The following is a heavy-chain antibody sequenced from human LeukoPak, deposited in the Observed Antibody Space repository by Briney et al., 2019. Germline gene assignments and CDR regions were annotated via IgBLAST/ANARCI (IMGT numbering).Heavy chain of an antibody. J-gene: IGHJ4*02. V-gene: IGHV3-43*01. Sequence: GGSLRLSCATSGFNFDRYTIHWVRQAPGKGLEWVSLAGWAGGTTYYSDSVRGRSTISRDSGKNSVYLQMNSLTTDDTAFYFCAKELDTMFFDYWGQGALVTVSS. CDR3: AKELDTMFFDY. CDR1: GFNFDRYT. CDR2: AGWAGGTT. D-gene: IGHD5-18*01.